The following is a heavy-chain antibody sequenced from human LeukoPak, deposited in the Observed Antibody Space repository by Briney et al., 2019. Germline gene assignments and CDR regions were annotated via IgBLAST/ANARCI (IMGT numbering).Heavy chain of an antibody. CDR2: ISSSSSYI. J-gene: IGHJ4*02. Sequence: GGSLRLSCAASGFTFTSYSMNWVRQAPGKGLEWVSSISSSSSYIYYADSVKGRFTISRDNAKNSLYLQMNSLRAEDTAVYYCALARMVLLDYWGQGTLVTVSS. CDR3: ALARMVLLDY. D-gene: IGHD3-10*01. V-gene: IGHV3-21*01. CDR1: GFTFTSYS.